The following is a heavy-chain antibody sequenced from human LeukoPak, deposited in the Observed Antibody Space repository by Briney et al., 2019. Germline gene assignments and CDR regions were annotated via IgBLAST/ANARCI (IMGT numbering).Heavy chain of an antibody. CDR1: GLTFSDYY. Sequence: GGSLRLSGAASGLTFSDYYMSWIRKAPGKGLEWVSYISSSGSTIYYADSVKGRFTISRDNAKNSLYLQMNSLRAEDTAVYYCARDWGGSGSYYYYYYGMDVWGQGTTVTVSS. CDR3: ARDWGGSGSYYYYYYGMDV. D-gene: IGHD3-10*01. J-gene: IGHJ6*02. CDR2: ISSSGSTI. V-gene: IGHV3-11*01.